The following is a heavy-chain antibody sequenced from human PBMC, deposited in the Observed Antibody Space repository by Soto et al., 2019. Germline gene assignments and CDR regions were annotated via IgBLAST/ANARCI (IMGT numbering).Heavy chain of an antibody. CDR1: GGSISSSNW. V-gene: IGHV4-4*02. D-gene: IGHD3-3*01. CDR3: ARHGFWSGSYYYGMDV. CDR2: IYHSGST. J-gene: IGHJ6*02. Sequence: SETLSLTCAVSGGSISSSNWWSWVRQPPGKGLEWIGEIYHSGSTNYNPSLKSRVTISVDKSKNQFSLKLSSVTAADTAVYYCARHGFWSGSYYYGMDVWGQGTTVTVSS.